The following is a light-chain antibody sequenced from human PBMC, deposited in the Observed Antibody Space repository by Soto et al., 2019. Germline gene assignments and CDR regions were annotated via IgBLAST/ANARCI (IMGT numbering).Light chain of an antibody. J-gene: IGKJ4*01. CDR1: QSLGYY. V-gene: IGKV3-11*01. CDR2: DTS. Sequence: EIVLTQSPATLSLSPGERATLSCRASQSLGYYLAWFQQKHGQAPRLLIYDTSNRASGIPARFSGSGSGTDFPLTISSLDPEDFAVYYCQQRRDWPLTFGGGTKVEIK. CDR3: QQRRDWPLT.